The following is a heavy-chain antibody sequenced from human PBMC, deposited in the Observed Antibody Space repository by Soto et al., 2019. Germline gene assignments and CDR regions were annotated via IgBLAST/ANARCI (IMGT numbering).Heavy chain of an antibody. CDR3: ARSVAVPGAHIDY. V-gene: IGHV4-59*01. CDR2: VYYTGST. J-gene: IGHJ4*01. Sequence: PSETLSLTCSVSGGSISGSYWSWIRQSPGKGLEWLGYVYYTGSTNYSPSLRSRVSISVDTSKNEFSLRLSSVTAADTAVYFCARSVAVPGAHIDYWAXELRSRSPQ. CDR1: GGSISGSY. D-gene: IGHD6-19*01.